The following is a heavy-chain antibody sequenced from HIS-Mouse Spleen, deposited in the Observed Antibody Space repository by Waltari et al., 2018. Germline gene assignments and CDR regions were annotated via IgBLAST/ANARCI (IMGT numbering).Heavy chain of an antibody. V-gene: IGHV3-30-3*01. Sequence: QVQLVESGGGVVQPGRSLRLSCAASGFTFSSYARHWVRQAPGKGLEWVAVISYDGSNKYYADSVKGRFTISRDNSKNTLYLQMNSLRAEDTAVYYCAREYSSSWYYYYGMDVWGQGTTVTVSS. J-gene: IGHJ6*02. CDR2: ISYDGSNK. CDR1: GFTFSSYA. D-gene: IGHD6-13*01. CDR3: AREYSSSWYYYYGMDV.